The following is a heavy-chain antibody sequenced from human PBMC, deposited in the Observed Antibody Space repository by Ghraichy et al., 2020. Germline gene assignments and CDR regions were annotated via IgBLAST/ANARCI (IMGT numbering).Heavy chain of an antibody. CDR1: GGSISSSSYY. Sequence: SETLSLTCTVSGGSISSSSYYWGWIRQPPGKGLEWIGSIYYSGSTYYNPSLKSRVTISVDTSKNQFSLKLSSVTAADTAVYYCARHVDGYPDYWGQGTLVTVSS. V-gene: IGHV4-39*01. D-gene: IGHD5-24*01. J-gene: IGHJ4*02. CDR2: IYYSGST. CDR3: ARHVDGYPDY.